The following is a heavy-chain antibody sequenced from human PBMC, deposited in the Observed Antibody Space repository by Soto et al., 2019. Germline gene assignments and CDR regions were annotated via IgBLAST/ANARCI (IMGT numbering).Heavy chain of an antibody. CDR2: MTGSGATI. V-gene: IGHV3-23*01. CDR1: GFTISTFA. D-gene: IGHD2-21*01. CDR3: AKDAVYNDGLWLMDS. Sequence: GGSLRLSCAASGFTISTFAMTWVRQAPGKGLESVCGMTGSGATIHYADSVRGRFTISKDNSKNVLFLQMDYLRDEDTAIYYFAKDAVYNDGLWLMDSWGQGTLVTVSS. J-gene: IGHJ4*02.